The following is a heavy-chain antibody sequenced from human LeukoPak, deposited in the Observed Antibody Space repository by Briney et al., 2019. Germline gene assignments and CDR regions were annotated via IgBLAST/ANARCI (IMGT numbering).Heavy chain of an antibody. D-gene: IGHD3-16*01. Sequence: QPGRYLRLSCEVSGLTFSTYWMTWVRQAPGKGLEWVASINQNGREKYYVDSVKGRFTISRDNAKDSLYLQMNSLRDEDTAVYYCARSLGDDWGQGTLVTVSS. J-gene: IGHJ4*02. CDR3: ARSLGDD. V-gene: IGHV3-7*01. CDR2: INQNGREK. CDR1: GLTFSTYW.